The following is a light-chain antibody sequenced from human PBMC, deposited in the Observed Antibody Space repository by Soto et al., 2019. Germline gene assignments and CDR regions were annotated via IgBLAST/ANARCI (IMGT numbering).Light chain of an antibody. V-gene: IGLV2-11*01. Sequence: QSALTQPRSVSGSPGQSVTISCTGTSSDVGGYNYVSWYQQHPGKAPKLMIYDVSKRPSGVPDRFSGSKSGNTASLTISGLQAEDEADYSCCSYAGSYTFFGTGTKLTVL. J-gene: IGLJ1*01. CDR2: DVS. CDR1: SSDVGGYNY. CDR3: CSYAGSYTF.